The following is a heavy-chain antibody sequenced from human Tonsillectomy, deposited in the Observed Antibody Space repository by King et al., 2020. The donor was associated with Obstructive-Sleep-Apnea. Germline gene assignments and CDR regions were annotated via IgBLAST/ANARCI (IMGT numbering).Heavy chain of an antibody. CDR1: GASISSSSYY. CDR2: IYYSGST. Sequence: QLQESGPGLVKSSETLSLTCNVSGASISSSSYYWGWIRQPPGKGLEWIGSIYYSGSTSYNPSLKSRVTISVATSRTRFSLKLSSVTAADTAVYYCARVYSTTTCYDYWGQGTLVTVSS. CDR3: ARVYSTTTCYDY. D-gene: IGHD2-2*01. J-gene: IGHJ4*02. V-gene: IGHV4-39*07.